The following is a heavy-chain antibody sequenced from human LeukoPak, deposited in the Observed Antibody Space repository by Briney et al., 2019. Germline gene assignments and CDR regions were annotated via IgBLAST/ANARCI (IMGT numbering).Heavy chain of an antibody. CDR1: GYTFTSYG. D-gene: IGHD6-13*01. Sequence: ASVKVSCKASGYTFTSYGISWVRQAPGQGLEWMGWISAYNGNTNYAQKLQGRVTMTTDTSTSTAYMELRSLRSDDTAVYYCARAHIAAAGTPTGFEYWGQGTLVTVSS. CDR3: ARAHIAAAGTPTGFEY. CDR2: ISAYNGNT. V-gene: IGHV1-18*01. J-gene: IGHJ4*02.